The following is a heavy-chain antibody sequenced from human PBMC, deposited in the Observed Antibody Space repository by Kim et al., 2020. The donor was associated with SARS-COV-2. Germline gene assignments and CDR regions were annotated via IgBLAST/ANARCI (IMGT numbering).Heavy chain of an antibody. D-gene: IGHD3-10*01. Sequence: GGSLRLSCAASGFTFSNAWMSWVRQAPGKGLEWVGRIKSKTDGGTTDYAAPVKGRFTISRDDSKNTLYLQMNSLKTEDTAVYYCTTDRDYYGSEFEYPYWYFDLWGRGTLVTVSS. CDR1: GFTFSNAW. CDR3: TTDRDYYGSEFEYPYWYFDL. J-gene: IGHJ2*01. CDR2: IKSKTDGGTT. V-gene: IGHV3-15*01.